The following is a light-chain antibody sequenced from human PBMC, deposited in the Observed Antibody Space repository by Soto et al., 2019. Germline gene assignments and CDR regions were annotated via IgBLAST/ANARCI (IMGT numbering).Light chain of an antibody. V-gene: IGKV1-9*01. J-gene: IGKJ3*01. CDR3: QQVDSYPRT. CDR2: SAS. CDR1: QGIRNY. Sequence: DIQMTQSPSSLSASVGDRITITCRASQGIRNYLAWYQQRPGTAPKLLIYSASTLHSGVPSRFSGSGSGTDFTLTISSLQPEDFATYYCQQVDSYPRTFGPGTTVEI.